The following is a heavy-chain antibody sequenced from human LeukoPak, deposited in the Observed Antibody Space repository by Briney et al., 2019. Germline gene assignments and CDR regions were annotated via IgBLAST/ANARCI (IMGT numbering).Heavy chain of an antibody. J-gene: IGHJ3*02. V-gene: IGHV4-39*01. CDR3: ARPTHGAAAGRDAFDI. CDR1: GGSISSSSYY. Sequence: SETLSLTCTVSGGSISSSSYYWGWIRQPPGKGLEWIATIYYSGSTYYNPSLKSRVTISVDTSKNQFSLKLTSVTAADTAVYYCARPTHGAAAGRDAFDIWGQGTMVTVSS. CDR2: IYYSGST. D-gene: IGHD6-13*01.